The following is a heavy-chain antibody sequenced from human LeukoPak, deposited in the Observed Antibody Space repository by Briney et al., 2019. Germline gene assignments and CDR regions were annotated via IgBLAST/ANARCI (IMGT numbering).Heavy chain of an antibody. V-gene: IGHV4-59*01. CDR1: GGSISSFY. D-gene: IGHD1-14*01. CDR3: AADPGPRRFDY. J-gene: IGHJ4*02. Sequence: SETLSLTCTVSGGSISSFYWSWIRQPPGKGLEWIGYIYYSGNTNYNPSLKSRVTISVDTSKNQFSLKLSSVTAADTAVYYCAADPGPRRFDYWGRGTLVTVSS. CDR2: IYYSGNT.